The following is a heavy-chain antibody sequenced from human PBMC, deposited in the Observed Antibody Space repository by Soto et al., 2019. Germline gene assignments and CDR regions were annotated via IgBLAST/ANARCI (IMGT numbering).Heavy chain of an antibody. CDR1: GGTFSTYA. CDR3: ARSGSVVVISQFDN. J-gene: IGHJ5*02. Sequence: QVQLVQSGAEVKKPGSSVKISCKASGGTFSTYAFSWVRQAPGQRLEWVGGIIPIIGTPYYAQNFMGRLTIHADESTPTAYMALSSLTFEDTAIYYCARSGSVVVISQFDNWGQGTLLTVSS. CDR2: IIPIIGTP. V-gene: IGHV1-69*01. D-gene: IGHD3-22*01.